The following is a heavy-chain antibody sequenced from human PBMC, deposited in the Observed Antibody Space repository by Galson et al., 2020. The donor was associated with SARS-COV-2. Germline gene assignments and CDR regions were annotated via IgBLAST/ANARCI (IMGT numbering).Heavy chain of an antibody. V-gene: IGHV1-2*02. J-gene: IGHJ6*02. CDR1: GYTFTGYY. CDR3: ARIGLQSGRYYYGMDV. D-gene: IGHD5-12*01. Sequence: ASVKVSCKASGYTFTGYYMHWVRQAPGQGLEWMGWINPNSGGTNYAQKFQGRVTMTRDTSISTAYMELSRLRSDDTAVYYCARIGLQSGRYYYGMDVGGQGTTVTVSS. CDR2: INPNSGGT.